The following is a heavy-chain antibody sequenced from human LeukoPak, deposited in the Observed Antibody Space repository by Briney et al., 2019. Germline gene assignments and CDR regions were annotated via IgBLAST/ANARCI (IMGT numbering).Heavy chain of an antibody. Sequence: PGGSLRLSCAASGFTFSSYAMSWVRQAPGKGLEWVSYISSSSSTIYYADSVKGRFTISRDNAKNSLYLQMNSLRAEDTAVYYCAREPEGPLGGNYYGIDIWGQGTMVTVSS. D-gene: IGHD3-10*01. V-gene: IGHV3-48*04. J-gene: IGHJ3*02. CDR3: AREPEGPLGGNYYGIDI. CDR1: GFTFSSYA. CDR2: ISSSSSTI.